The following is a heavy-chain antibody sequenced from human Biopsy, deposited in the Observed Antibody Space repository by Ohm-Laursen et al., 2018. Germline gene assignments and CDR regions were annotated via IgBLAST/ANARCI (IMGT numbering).Heavy chain of an antibody. CDR1: GVSISVDGYY. J-gene: IGHJ4*02. D-gene: IGHD1-26*01. V-gene: IGHV4-39*07. CDR2: ITQRGST. Sequence: GTLSLTCTVSGVSISVDGYYWAWIRQLPGKGLEWIGDITQRGSTNYSPSLRSRVTISVDRSKNQFSLELSSVTAADTAVYYCARVGAGAPSIDYFDYWGQGALVTVSS. CDR3: ARVGAGAPSIDYFDY.